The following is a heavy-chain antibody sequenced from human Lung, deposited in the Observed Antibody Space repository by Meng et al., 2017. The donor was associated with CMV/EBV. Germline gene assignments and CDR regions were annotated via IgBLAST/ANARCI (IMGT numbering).Heavy chain of an antibody. Sequence: SETLSLTCTVSGGFISNNYWSWIRQPPGKGLEWIGYINDSDTNYNPSLKSRVTISIDTSKNQLSLNLISVSAADTDVYYCAREYVGWVYGSGLGYWGQGTLVTGSS. CDR1: GGFISNNY. J-gene: IGHJ4*02. V-gene: IGHV4-59*01. CDR2: INDSDT. CDR3: AREYVGWVYGSGLGY. D-gene: IGHD3-10*01.